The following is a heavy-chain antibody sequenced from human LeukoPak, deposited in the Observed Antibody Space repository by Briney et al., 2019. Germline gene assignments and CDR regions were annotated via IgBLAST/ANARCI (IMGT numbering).Heavy chain of an antibody. Sequence: GGSLXLSCAASGFTFSDYYMSWIRQAPGKGLEGVSYISSSGSTIYYADSVKGRFTISRDKAKKSLYVQMNSLRAEDTAVYYCARAPYSSSWYGPYFDYWGQGTLVTVSS. J-gene: IGHJ4*02. CDR3: ARAPYSSSWYGPYFDY. CDR2: ISSSGSTI. V-gene: IGHV3-11*04. D-gene: IGHD6-13*01. CDR1: GFTFSDYY.